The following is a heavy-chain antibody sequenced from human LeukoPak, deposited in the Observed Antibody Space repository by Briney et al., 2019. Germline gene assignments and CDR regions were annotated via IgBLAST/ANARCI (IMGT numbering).Heavy chain of an antibody. D-gene: IGHD3-3*01. Sequence: GRSLSLSCAVSRFTLSTYATRWVRQAPGRGLEWVLGIGDSGGRTYYVDSVKGRLTISRDLSKNTLVLQLNSLRAEDATVYYCAKDSGVGSAWSRPFVYWGEGTLVSVSS. J-gene: IGHJ4*02. CDR1: RFTLSTYA. CDR3: AKDSGVGSAWSRPFVY. CDR2: IGDSGGRT. V-gene: IGHV3-23*01.